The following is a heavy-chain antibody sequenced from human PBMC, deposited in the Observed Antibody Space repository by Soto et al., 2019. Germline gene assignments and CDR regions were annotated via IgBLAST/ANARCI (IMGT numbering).Heavy chain of an antibody. CDR3: ARKAKYGDYDLDY. CDR2: ISSSSSYI. D-gene: IGHD4-17*01. Sequence: EVQLVESGGGLVKPGGSLRLSCAASGFTFSSYSMNWVRQAPGKGLEWVSSISSSSSYIYYADSVKGRFTISSDNAKNSLYLQMNSLRAEDTAVYYCARKAKYGDYDLDYWGQGTLVTVSS. J-gene: IGHJ4*02. V-gene: IGHV3-21*01. CDR1: GFTFSSYS.